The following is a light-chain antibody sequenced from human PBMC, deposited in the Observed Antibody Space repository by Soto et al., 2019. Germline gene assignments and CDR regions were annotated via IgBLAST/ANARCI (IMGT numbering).Light chain of an antibody. CDR2: LNSDGSH. Sequence: QLVLTQSPSASASLGASVKLTCTLRSGHSSYAIAWHQQQPEKGPRYLMKLNSDGSHSKGDGIPDRFSGSSSGAERYLTISSLQSEDEADYYCQTWGTGIRVFGRGTQLTVL. J-gene: IGLJ3*02. V-gene: IGLV4-69*01. CDR3: QTWGTGIRV. CDR1: SGHSSYA.